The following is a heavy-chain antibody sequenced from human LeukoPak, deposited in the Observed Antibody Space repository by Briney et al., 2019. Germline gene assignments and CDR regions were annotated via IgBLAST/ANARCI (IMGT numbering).Heavy chain of an antibody. CDR1: GFTFSNSG. J-gene: IGHJ4*02. D-gene: IGHD6-19*01. V-gene: IGHV3-23*01. CDR2: ISTDAGET. Sequence: PGGSLRLSCAASGFTFSNSGMSWVRQAPGKGLEWVSAISTDAGETHYADSVKGRFTISRDNSKNTVSLQMSSLRAEDTAVYYCARGMHSSGWYGTPFDYWGQGTLVTVSS. CDR3: ARGMHSSGWYGTPFDY.